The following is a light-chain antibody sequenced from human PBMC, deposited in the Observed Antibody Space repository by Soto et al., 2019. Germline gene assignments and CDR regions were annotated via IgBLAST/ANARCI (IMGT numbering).Light chain of an antibody. V-gene: IGLV4-69*01. CDR2: LNNDGSH. Sequence: QPVLTQSPSASASLGASVKLTCTLSSGHSNYAIAWHQQQPEKGPRDLMKLNNDGSHSKGDWIPDRFSGSSSGAERYLTSSSLQSEDESDYYCQTWDTGISVVFGGGTKVTVL. CDR1: SGHSNYA. CDR3: QTWDTGISVV. J-gene: IGLJ2*01.